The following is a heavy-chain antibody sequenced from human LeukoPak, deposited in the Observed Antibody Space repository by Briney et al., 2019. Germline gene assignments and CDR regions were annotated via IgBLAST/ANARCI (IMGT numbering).Heavy chain of an antibody. D-gene: IGHD3-22*01. J-gene: IGHJ4*02. Sequence: GGSLRLSCAASGLTFSSYGMHWVRQAPGKGREWVAFIRYDGSNKFYADSVKGRFTISRDNSKNTLYLQMNSLRVEDTAMYYCAKVPGSGYDYWGQGTLVTVSS. CDR2: IRYDGSNK. V-gene: IGHV3-30*02. CDR3: AKVPGSGYDY. CDR1: GLTFSSYG.